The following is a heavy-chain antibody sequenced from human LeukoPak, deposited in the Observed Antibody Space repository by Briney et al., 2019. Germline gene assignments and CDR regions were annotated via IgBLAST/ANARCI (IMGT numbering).Heavy chain of an antibody. J-gene: IGHJ3*02. CDR3: ARERDDAFDI. Sequence: SVKVSCKASGGTFSSYAISWVRQAPEQGLEWMGGIIPIFGTANYAQKFQGRVTITADKSTSTAYLELSSLRSEDTAVYYCARERDDAFDIWGQGTMVTVSS. CDR2: IIPIFGTA. CDR1: GGTFSSYA. V-gene: IGHV1-69*06.